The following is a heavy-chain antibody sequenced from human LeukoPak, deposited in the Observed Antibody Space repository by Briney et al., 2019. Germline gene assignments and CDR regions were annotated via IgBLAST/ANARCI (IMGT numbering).Heavy chain of an antibody. J-gene: IGHJ5*02. CDR2: MNPNSGNT. V-gene: IGHV1-8*01. D-gene: IGHD6-19*01. CDR3: ARGLPVAGTSPKWKNWFDP. Sequence: ASVKVSCKASGYTFTSYDTNWVRQATGQGLEWMGWMNPNSGNTGYAQKFQGRVTMTRNTSISTAYMELSSLRSEDTAVYYCARGLPVAGTSPKWKNWFDPWGQGTLVTVSS. CDR1: GYTFTSYD.